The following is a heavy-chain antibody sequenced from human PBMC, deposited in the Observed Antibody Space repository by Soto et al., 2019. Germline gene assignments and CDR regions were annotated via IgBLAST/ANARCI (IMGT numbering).Heavy chain of an antibody. CDR1: GGTFRGYY. CDR3: ASLAGDEADMDV. Sequence: SETQSLTCTVYGGTFRGYYWIWIRQPPGKGLEWIGYINYSGSTNYNPSLKSRVTISVDTSKNQFSLKLSSVTAADTAVYYCASLAGDEADMDVWGKGTTVTVSS. CDR2: INYSGST. V-gene: IGHV4-59*01. D-gene: IGHD2-21*01. J-gene: IGHJ6*04.